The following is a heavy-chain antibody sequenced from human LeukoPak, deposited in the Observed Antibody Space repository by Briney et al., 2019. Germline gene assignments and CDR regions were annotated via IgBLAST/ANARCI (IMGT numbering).Heavy chain of an antibody. CDR2: INSDGSST. J-gene: IGHJ4*02. CDR1: GFTFDNYW. Sequence: GGSLRLSCVTSGFTFDNYWIHWVRQAPGKGLVWVSRINSDGSSTTYADSVKGRFTISRDNAENTLYLQMDSLRAEDTAVYYCAREYSSSRYFDYWGQGTLVTASS. CDR3: AREYSSSRYFDY. D-gene: IGHD6-6*01. V-gene: IGHV3-74*01.